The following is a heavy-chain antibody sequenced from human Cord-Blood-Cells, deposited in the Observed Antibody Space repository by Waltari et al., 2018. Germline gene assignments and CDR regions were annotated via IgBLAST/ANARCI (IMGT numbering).Heavy chain of an antibody. V-gene: IGHV1-18*01. CDR3: ARDLHPRIAARPYYYYGMDV. J-gene: IGHJ6*02. Sequence: QVQLVQSGAEVKKPGASVKVSCKASGYTFTSYGISWVRQAPGQGLEWMGWISAYNGNTNYAQKLQGRVTMTTDTSTSTAYMELRSLRSDDTAVYYCARDLHPRIAARPYYYYGMDVWGQGTTVTVSS. CDR2: ISAYNGNT. CDR1: GYTFTSYG. D-gene: IGHD6-6*01.